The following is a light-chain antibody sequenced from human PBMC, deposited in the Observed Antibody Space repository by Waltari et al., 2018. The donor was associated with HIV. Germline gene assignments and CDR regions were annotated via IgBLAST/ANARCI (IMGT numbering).Light chain of an antibody. V-gene: IGLV2-14*03. CDR3: SSYTTFNTII. Sequence: QSALTQPASVSGSPGQSLTISCGGTAAEVGAYNYVAWYHKLQDTVPTLIIYVVASRPSGVSDRFSGSKSGNTASLTISGLQAEDAGDYYCSSYTTFNTIIFGGGTKLTVL. J-gene: IGLJ2*01. CDR1: AAEVGAYNY. CDR2: VVA.